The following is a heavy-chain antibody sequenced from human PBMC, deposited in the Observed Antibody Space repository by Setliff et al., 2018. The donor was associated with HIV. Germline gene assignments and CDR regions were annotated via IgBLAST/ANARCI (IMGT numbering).Heavy chain of an antibody. V-gene: IGHV1-46*02. CDR1: AYTFNSYY. CDR3: ARSDISGTGYFDS. J-gene: IGHJ4*02. Sequence: ASVKVSCKTSAYTFNSYYMHWIRQAPGQGLEWMGLIGPSGSSTTYAQNFQGRVTMPRDTSTNTVYMELYSLRSEDTAVYHCARSDISGTGYFDSWGQGTLVTVSS. D-gene: IGHD1-20*01. CDR2: IGPSGSST.